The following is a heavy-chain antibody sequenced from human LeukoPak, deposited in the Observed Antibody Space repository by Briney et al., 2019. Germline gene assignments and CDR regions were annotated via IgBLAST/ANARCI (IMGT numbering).Heavy chain of an antibody. D-gene: IGHD3-22*01. J-gene: IGHJ1*01. V-gene: IGHV4-39*01. CDR2: VYYSGRT. CDR1: GDSIRSSSYY. Sequence: PSETLSLTCSVSGDSIRSSSYYWDWIRQSPGKGLEWIGSVYYSGRTYYNPSLESRGTISLDTSTNQFSLKLGPVTAADTALHYCARRRYYDSSGYLDWGQGTLVTVSS. CDR3: ARRRYYDSSGYLD.